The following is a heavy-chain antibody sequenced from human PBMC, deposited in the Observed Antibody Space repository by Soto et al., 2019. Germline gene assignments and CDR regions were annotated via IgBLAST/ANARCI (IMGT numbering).Heavy chain of an antibody. CDR3: ARDRGVYIWGSHRLFDY. Sequence: QVQLVQSGAEVKKPGASVKVSCKASGYTFTSYGISWVRQAPGQGLEWMGWISAYNGNTHYAQKLQGRVTVTTDTSTSTAYMELRSLRSDDTAVYYCARDRGVYIWGSHRLFDYWGQGTLVTVSS. CDR2: ISAYNGNT. V-gene: IGHV1-18*01. D-gene: IGHD3-16*02. CDR1: GYTFTSYG. J-gene: IGHJ4*02.